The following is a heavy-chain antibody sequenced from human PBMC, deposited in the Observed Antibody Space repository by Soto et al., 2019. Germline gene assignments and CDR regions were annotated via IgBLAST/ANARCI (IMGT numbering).Heavy chain of an antibody. CDR1: GYTFTSYG. Sequence: QVKLVQSGAEVKKPGASVKVSCKASGYTFTSYGISWVRQAPGQGLEWMGWISAYNGNTNYAQKLQGRVTMTTDTSTSTAYMELRSLRSDDTAVYYCARVPVGATHYYYYGMDVWGQGTTVTVSS. D-gene: IGHD1-26*01. CDR2: ISAYNGNT. V-gene: IGHV1-18*01. J-gene: IGHJ6*02. CDR3: ARVPVGATHYYYYGMDV.